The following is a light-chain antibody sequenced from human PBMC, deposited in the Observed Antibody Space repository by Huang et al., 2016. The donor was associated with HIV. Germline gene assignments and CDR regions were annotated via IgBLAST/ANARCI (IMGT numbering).Light chain of an antibody. V-gene: IGKV1-39*01. CDR1: QTIRTF. Sequence: DIQMTQSPSFLSALVGDRVTITCRSHQTIRTFLNWYRQKQGTSPNLRIYSASTLQTGVSARFNGGGSGTNFTLTITNVQYEDFATYYCQQNYALPYTFGPGTKVEIK. CDR3: QQNYALPYT. J-gene: IGKJ2*01. CDR2: SAS.